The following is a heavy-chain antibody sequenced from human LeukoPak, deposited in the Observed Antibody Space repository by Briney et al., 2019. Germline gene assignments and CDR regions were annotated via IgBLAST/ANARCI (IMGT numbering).Heavy chain of an antibody. CDR3: AKDWDYSNYVGAFDI. J-gene: IGHJ3*02. CDR2: IRYDGINK. Sequence: PGRSLRLSCAASGFTFSSYGMHWVRQAPGKGLEWVACIRYDGINKNYADSVKGRFTISRDNSKNTLFLQMNSLRAEDTAVYYCAKDWDYSNYVGAFDIWGQGTMVTVSS. V-gene: IGHV3-30*02. CDR1: GFTFSSYG. D-gene: IGHD4-11*01.